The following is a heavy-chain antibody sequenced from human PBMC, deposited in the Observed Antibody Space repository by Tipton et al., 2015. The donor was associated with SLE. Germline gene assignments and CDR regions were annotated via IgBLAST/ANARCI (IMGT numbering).Heavy chain of an antibody. CDR1: GVSIGSTGYF. D-gene: IGHD2-15*01. J-gene: IGHJ5*02. CDR3: ARVIRNRWSWGFDP. Sequence: TLSLTCSVSGVSIGSTGYFWGWIRQSPGKGRVWVGHVHDSGTTYYNPSLESRVTVSIDTSKNQFSLKVTSVTAADTALYYCARVIRNRWSWGFDPWGQGTLVTVSS. V-gene: IGHV4-39*07. CDR2: VHDSGTT.